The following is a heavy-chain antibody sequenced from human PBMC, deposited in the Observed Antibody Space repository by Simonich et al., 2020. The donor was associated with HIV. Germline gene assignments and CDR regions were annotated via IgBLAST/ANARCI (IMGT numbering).Heavy chain of an antibody. CDR2: IYHSWGT. CDR3: AGTGPLLDF. D-gene: IGHD7-27*01. V-gene: IGHV4-38-2*01. CDR1: GYCISSGYY. J-gene: IGHJ4*02. Sequence: QLQLQESGPGLVKPSETLSLTCAVSGYCISSGYYWGLIRPPPGTGLDWIGNIYHSWGTYYNPSLKSRVTMSVDTSKNQFSLKLSSVTAADTAVYYCAGTGPLLDFWGQGTLVTVSS.